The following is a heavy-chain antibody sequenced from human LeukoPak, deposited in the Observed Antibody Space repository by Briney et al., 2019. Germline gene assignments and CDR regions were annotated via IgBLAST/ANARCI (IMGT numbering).Heavy chain of an antibody. D-gene: IGHD3-3*01. Sequence: ASVKVSCNGSGYTLTELSMHWVRQAPGKGHEWMGGFDPEDGETIYAQKFQGRVTTTEDTSTDTAYMELSSLRSEDTAVYYCATPGEWLSRGFDYWGQGTLATVSS. CDR2: FDPEDGET. V-gene: IGHV1-24*01. CDR3: ATPGEWLSRGFDY. J-gene: IGHJ4*02. CDR1: GYTLTELS.